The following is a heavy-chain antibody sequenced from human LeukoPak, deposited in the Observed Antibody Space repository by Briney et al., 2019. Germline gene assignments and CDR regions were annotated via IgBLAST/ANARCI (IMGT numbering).Heavy chain of an antibody. V-gene: IGHV4-39*01. CDR2: ISYSGNA. CDR3: ARNLGQTWGTVTTDLWYFDH. D-gene: IGHD4-11*01. Sequence: PSETLSLTCTVSGASISTTKYYWGWIRQPPGKGREWIGSISYSGNAYYNPSLRSRLSISMDASKNQFSLKVRSVTAADTAVYYCARNLGQTWGTVTTDLWYFDHWGQGTLVPVSS. J-gene: IGHJ4*02. CDR1: GASISTTKYY.